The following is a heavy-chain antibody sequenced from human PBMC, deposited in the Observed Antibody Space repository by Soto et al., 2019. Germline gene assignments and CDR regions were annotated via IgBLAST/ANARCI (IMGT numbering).Heavy chain of an antibody. CDR2: ISAYNGNT. J-gene: IGHJ6*02. D-gene: IGHD3-3*01. V-gene: IGHV1-18*01. CDR1: GYTFTSYG. Sequence: ASVKVSCKXSGYTFTSYGISWVRQAPGQGREWMGWISAYNGNTNYAQKLQGRVTMTTDTSTSTAYRELRSLRSDDTAVYYCERDRLEPTYYDFWSGFGYYGMDVWGQGTTVTVSS. CDR3: ERDRLEPTYYDFWSGFGYYGMDV.